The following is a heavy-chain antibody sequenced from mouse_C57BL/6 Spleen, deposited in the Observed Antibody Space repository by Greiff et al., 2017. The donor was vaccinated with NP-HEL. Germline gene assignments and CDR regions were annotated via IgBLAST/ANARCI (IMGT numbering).Heavy chain of an antibody. Sequence: EVQLQQSGAELVRPGASVKLSCTASGFNIKDYYMHWVKQRPEQGLEWIGRIDPEGGDTEYAEKFQGKVTMTADKSYNTAYLQLSSLTSEDTAFYSSPSHYSGSNWGQGTPLTVSS. CDR2: IDPEGGDT. CDR1: GFNIKDYY. D-gene: IGHD1-1*01. CDR3: PSHYSGSN. V-gene: IGHV14-1*01. J-gene: IGHJ2*01.